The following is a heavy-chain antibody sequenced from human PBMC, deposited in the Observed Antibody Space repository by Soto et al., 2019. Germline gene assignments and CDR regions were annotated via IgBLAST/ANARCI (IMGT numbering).Heavy chain of an antibody. V-gene: IGHV4-59*01. D-gene: IGHD1-26*01. CDR1: GDSISSYS. J-gene: IGHJ6*02. Sequence: SETLSLTCTVSGDSISSYSWSWIRQPPGKGLEWIGNIHYNGNTKYNPSLKSRVTMSVDTSKNQFSLKLISVTAADTAVYYCARATRGSYQYYYYYGMDVWGPGNTVTVSS. CDR3: ARATRGSYQYYYYYGMDV. CDR2: IHYNGNT.